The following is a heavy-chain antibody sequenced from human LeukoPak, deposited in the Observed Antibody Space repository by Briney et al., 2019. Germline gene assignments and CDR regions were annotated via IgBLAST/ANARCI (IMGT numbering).Heavy chain of an antibody. CDR2: ISWNSGSI. CDR3: AKDIMRWEYYYYGMDV. D-gene: IGHD5-24*01. J-gene: IGHJ6*02. Sequence: GRSLRLSCAASGFTFDDYAMHWVRQAPGKGLEWVSGISWNSGSIGYADSVEGRFTISRDNAKNSLYLQMNSLRAEDTALYYCAKDIMRWEYYYYGMDVWGQGTTVTVSS. V-gene: IGHV3-9*01. CDR1: GFTFDDYA.